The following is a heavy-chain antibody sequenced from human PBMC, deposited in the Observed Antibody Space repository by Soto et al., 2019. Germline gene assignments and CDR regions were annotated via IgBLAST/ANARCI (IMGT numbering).Heavy chain of an antibody. V-gene: IGHV4-30-2*01. CDR3: AFFFQAEDGIRAVRSVSEFLLNRSSDL. J-gene: IGHJ2*01. CDR2: IYHSGST. Sequence: PGNGLQWTGCIYHSGSTDYNPSLKSRGTISVARSKNQFSLNLSSVAAADTAVYYCAFFFQAEDGIRAVRSVSEFLLNRSSDL. D-gene: IGHD2-2*01.